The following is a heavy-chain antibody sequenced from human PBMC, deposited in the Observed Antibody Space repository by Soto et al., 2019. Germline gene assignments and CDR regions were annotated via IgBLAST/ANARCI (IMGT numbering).Heavy chain of an antibody. Sequence: SDTLSLTCTVSGGSISSYYWSWIRQPPGKGLEWIGYIYYSGSTNYNPSLKSRVTISVDTSKNQFSLKQSSVTAADKAVYYCARFLLVGGDNDAFDICGQXTMVTVSS. D-gene: IGHD1-26*01. CDR2: IYYSGST. CDR1: GGSISSYY. V-gene: IGHV4-59*01. CDR3: ARFLLVGGDNDAFDI. J-gene: IGHJ3*02.